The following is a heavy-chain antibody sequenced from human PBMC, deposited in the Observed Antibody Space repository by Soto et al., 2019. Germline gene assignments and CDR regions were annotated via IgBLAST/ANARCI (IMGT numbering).Heavy chain of an antibody. V-gene: IGHV4-61*01. CDR3: ARVDNYYASGNYWHNYFDS. Sequence: KSSETLSLTCTVSGGSVSSGLYYWSWIRQPPGKGLEWIGYIYYSGSTNYNPSLKSRVTMSLDMSKNQFSLKLKSVTAADTAVYYCARVDNYYASGNYWHNYFDSWGQGTLVTVSS. D-gene: IGHD3-10*01. J-gene: IGHJ4*02. CDR1: GGSVSSGLYY. CDR2: IYYSGST.